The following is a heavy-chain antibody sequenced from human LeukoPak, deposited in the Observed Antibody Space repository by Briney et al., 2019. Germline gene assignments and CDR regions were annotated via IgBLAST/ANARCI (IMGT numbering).Heavy chain of an antibody. CDR1: GFTFSSYS. J-gene: IGHJ4*02. D-gene: IGHD6-19*01. Sequence: GGSLRLSCAASGFTFSSYSMNWVRQAPGKGLEWGSSISSSRSFIYYADSVKGRFTISRDNAKTSLYLQMNSLRAEDTAVYYCARGVPYSSGWSRPAYWGQGTLVTVSS. V-gene: IGHV3-21*01. CDR3: ARGVPYSSGWSRPAY. CDR2: ISSSRSFI.